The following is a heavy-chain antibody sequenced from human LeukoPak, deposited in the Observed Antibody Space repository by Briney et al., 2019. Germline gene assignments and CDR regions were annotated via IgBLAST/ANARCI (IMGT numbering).Heavy chain of an antibody. CDR1: GFTFDDYA. D-gene: IGHD4-23*01. J-gene: IGHJ3*02. CDR3: AKGDGGNAAGAFDI. V-gene: IGHV3-9*01. Sequence: GGSLRFSCAASGFTFDDYAMHWVRQAPGKGLEWVSGISWNSGSIGYADSVKGRFTISRDNAKNSLYLQMNSLRAEDTALYCCAKGDGGNAAGAFDIWGQGTMVTVSS. CDR2: ISWNSGSI.